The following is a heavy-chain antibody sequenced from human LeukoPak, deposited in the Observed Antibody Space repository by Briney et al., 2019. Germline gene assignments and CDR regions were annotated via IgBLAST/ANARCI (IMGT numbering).Heavy chain of an antibody. CDR1: GYSISSGYY. CDR3: ARELVVVTAIPKLGAFDI. CDR2: IYHSGST. D-gene: IGHD2-21*02. J-gene: IGHJ3*02. V-gene: IGHV4-38-2*02. Sequence: SETLSLTCTVSGYSISSGYYWGWIRQPPGKGLEWIGNIYHSGSTYYNPSLKSRVTISVDTSKNQFSLKLSSVPAADTAVYYCARELVVVTAIPKLGAFDIWGQGTMVTVSS.